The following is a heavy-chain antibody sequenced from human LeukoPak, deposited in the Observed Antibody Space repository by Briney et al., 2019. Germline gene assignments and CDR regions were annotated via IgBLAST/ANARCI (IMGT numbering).Heavy chain of an antibody. CDR2: IWYDGSNK. V-gene: IGHV3-33*01. J-gene: IGHJ4*02. CDR3: ARRFFGYSSGWYYFDY. CDR1: GFTFSSYG. Sequence: GGSLRLSCAASGFTFSSYGMHWVRQAPGKGLEWVAVIWYDGSNKYYADSVKGRFTISRDNAKNSLYLQMNSLRAEDTAVYYCARRFFGYSSGWYYFDYWGQGTLVTVSS. D-gene: IGHD6-19*01.